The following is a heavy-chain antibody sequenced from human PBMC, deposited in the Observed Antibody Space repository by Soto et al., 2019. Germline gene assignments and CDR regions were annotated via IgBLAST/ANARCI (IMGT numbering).Heavy chain of an antibody. CDR1: GFTFSSYA. D-gene: IGHD3-10*01. Sequence: EVQLLESGGGLVQPGGSLRLSCAASGFTFSSYAMSWVRQAPGKGLEWVSAISGSGGSTYYEDSVKGRFTISRDNSKNTLYMQMNSLRAEDTAVYYCAKDKDGSGISYGYFQHWGQGTLVTVSS. V-gene: IGHV3-23*01. CDR2: ISGSGGST. J-gene: IGHJ1*01. CDR3: AKDKDGSGISYGYFQH.